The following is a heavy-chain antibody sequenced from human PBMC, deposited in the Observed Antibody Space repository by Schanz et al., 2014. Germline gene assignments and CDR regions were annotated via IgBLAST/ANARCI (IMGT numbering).Heavy chain of an antibody. CDR3: AYYDVLTGFDY. J-gene: IGHJ4*02. D-gene: IGHD3-9*01. CDR1: GFTFSNHA. Sequence: VQLVESGGGLVKPGGSLRLSCAASGFTFSNHALSWVRQAPGKGLEWVSGIGGSGDSTHYADSVKGRFIISRDNSKNTLYLQVNSLRAEDTAVYYCAYYDVLTGFDYWGQGTLVTVSS. V-gene: IGHV3-23*04. CDR2: IGGSGDST.